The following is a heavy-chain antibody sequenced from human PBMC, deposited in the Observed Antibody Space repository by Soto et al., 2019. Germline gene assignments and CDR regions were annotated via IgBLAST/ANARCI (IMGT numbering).Heavy chain of an antibody. Sequence: QVQLQESGPGLVKPSETLSLTCTVSGGSISTYYWTWIRQPPGKGLEWLAYVYHSGSTKYNPSLKGRVTVSIDTSKNQFSLKLTSVTAADTGIYYCATDEDGNFFHYWGQGTMVTVSS. CDR3: ATDEDGNFFHY. J-gene: IGHJ4*02. CDR1: GGSISTYY. V-gene: IGHV4-59*01. D-gene: IGHD4-17*01. CDR2: VYHSGST.